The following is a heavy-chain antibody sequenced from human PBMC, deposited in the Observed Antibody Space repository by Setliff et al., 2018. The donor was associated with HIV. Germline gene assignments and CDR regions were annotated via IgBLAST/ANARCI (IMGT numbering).Heavy chain of an antibody. CDR2: INPSDGAT. V-gene: IGHV1-46*01. Sequence: ASVKVSCKASGYTFTSYFMHWVRQAPGQGLEWMGIINPSDGATTYAQKFEGRVTMTSDTSTNTVYMELSSLKSEDTAVYNCAREHHIAATDTRLASYFDYWGQGTLVTVSS. J-gene: IGHJ4*02. CDR3: AREHHIAATDTRLASYFDY. CDR1: GYTFTSYF. D-gene: IGHD6-13*01.